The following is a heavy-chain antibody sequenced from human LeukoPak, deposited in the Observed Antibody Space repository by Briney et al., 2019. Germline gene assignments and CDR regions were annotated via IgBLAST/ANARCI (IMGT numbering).Heavy chain of an antibody. D-gene: IGHD6-13*01. V-gene: IGHV1-2*02. CDR1: FTSCY. CDR2: IKPNSGGT. CDR3: ARVAAAGTRYYYYMDV. Sequence: FTSCYIHCLRRAPEQGREWMGWIKPNSGGTNYSHNLHGRVTITMDTSISTAYMELSRLRSDDTAVYYCARVAAAGTRYYYYMDVWGKGTTVTVSS. J-gene: IGHJ6*03.